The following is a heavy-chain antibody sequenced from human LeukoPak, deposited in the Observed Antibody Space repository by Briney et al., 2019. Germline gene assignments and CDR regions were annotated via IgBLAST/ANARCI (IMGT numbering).Heavy chain of an antibody. CDR3: TTVEVVVAAIDY. CDR1: GFTFSDYY. D-gene: IGHD2-15*01. CDR2: ISTSGSSI. V-gene: IGHV3-11*01. J-gene: IGHJ4*02. Sequence: GGSLRLSCAASGFTFSDYYVGWIRQAPGKGLEWVSYISTSGSSIYYADSVKGRFTISRDNAKNSLYLQMNSLKTEDTAVYYCTTVEVVVAAIDYWGQGTLVTVSS.